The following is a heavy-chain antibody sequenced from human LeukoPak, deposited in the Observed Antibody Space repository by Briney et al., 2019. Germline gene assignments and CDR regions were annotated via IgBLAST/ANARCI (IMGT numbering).Heavy chain of an antibody. CDR1: GFTFSSYS. Sequence: GGSLRLSCAASGFTFSSYSMNWVRQAPGKGLEWVSYISSSSSTIYYADSVKGRFTISRDNAKNSLYLQMNSLRAEDTAVYYCASQGSYYYAQGADYWGQGTLVTVSS. D-gene: IGHD3-10*01. CDR3: ASQGSYYYAQGADY. CDR2: ISSSSSTI. V-gene: IGHV3-48*04. J-gene: IGHJ4*02.